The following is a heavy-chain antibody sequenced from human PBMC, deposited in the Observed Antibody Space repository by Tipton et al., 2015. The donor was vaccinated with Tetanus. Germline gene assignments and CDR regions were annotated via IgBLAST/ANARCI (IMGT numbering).Heavy chain of an antibody. V-gene: IGHV4-59*01. CDR3: ARDPSGGVRYFDY. CDR1: GGSISSYY. J-gene: IGHJ4*02. D-gene: IGHD2-8*01. CDR2: IYYSGST. Sequence: TLSLTCTVSGGSISSYYWSWIRQPPGKGLEWIGYIYYSGSTNYNPSLKSRVTISVDTSKNLFSLKLSSVTAADTAVYYCARDPSGGVRYFDYWGQGTLVTVSS.